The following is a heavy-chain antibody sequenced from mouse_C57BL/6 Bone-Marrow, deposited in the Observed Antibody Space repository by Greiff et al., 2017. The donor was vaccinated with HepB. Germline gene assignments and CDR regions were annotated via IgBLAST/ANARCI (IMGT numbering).Heavy chain of an antibody. J-gene: IGHJ4*01. Sequence: EVQVVESGGGLVQPGGSLKLSCAASGFTFSDYGMAWVRQAPRKGPEWVAFISNLAYSIYYADTVTGRFTISRENAKNTLYLEMSSLRSEDTAMYYCARHEGGTGAMDYWGQGTSVTVSS. V-gene: IGHV5-15*01. CDR3: ARHEGGTGAMDY. D-gene: IGHD3-3*01. CDR1: GFTFSDYG. CDR2: ISNLAYSI.